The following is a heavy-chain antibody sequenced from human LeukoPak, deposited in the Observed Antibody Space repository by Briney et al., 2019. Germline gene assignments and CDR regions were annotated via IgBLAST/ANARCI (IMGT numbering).Heavy chain of an antibody. Sequence: SETLSLTCAVYGGSFSGYYWTGIRQPPGKGLGWIGKINHSGSTNYNPSLKSRVTISVDTSKNQFSLKLGSVTAADTAVYYCARGLVDRWFDPWGQGTLVTVSS. CDR1: GGSFSGYY. D-gene: IGHD1-14*01. CDR3: ARGLVDRWFDP. J-gene: IGHJ5*02. CDR2: INHSGST. V-gene: IGHV4-34*01.